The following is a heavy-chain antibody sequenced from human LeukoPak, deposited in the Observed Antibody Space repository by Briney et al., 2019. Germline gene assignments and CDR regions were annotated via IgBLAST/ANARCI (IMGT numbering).Heavy chain of an antibody. V-gene: IGHV1-69*13. Sequence: GASVKVSCKASGGTYSSYAISWVRQAPGQGLEWMGGIIPIFGTANYAQKFQGRVTITADESTSTAYMELSSLRSEDTAVYYCARDSGSYPAYAFDIWGQGTMVTVSS. J-gene: IGHJ3*02. CDR1: GGTYSSYA. CDR2: IIPIFGTA. CDR3: ARDSGSYPAYAFDI. D-gene: IGHD1-26*01.